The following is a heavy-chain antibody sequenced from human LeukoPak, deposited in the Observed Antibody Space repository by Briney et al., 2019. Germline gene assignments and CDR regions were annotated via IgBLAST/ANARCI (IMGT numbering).Heavy chain of an antibody. J-gene: IGHJ4*02. CDR1: GGSISSRDEN. CDR2: VDYNGNT. V-gene: IGHV4-39*07. Sequence: SETLSLTCTVVGGSISSRDENWNWIRQPPGKGLEWIGNVDYNGNTYYSPSLKSRAPVSVDTSKNQVSLRLTSVTAADTAVYFCARSNHFWSAFLDTWGQGTLVTVPS. CDR3: ARSNHFWSAFLDT. D-gene: IGHD3-3*02.